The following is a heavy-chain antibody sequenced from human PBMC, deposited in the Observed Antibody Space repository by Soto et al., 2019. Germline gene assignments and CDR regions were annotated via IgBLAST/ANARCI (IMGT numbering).Heavy chain of an antibody. CDR1: GGSFSGYY. J-gene: IGHJ5*02. CDR3: ARGLSIQLWLVGENWFDP. CDR2: INHSGST. Sequence: LSLTCAVYGGSFSGYYWSWIRQPPGKGLEWIGEINHSGSTNYNPSLKSRVTISVDTSKNQFSLKLSSVTAADTAVYYCARGLSIQLWLVGENWFDPWGQGTLVTVSS. V-gene: IGHV4-34*01. D-gene: IGHD5-18*01.